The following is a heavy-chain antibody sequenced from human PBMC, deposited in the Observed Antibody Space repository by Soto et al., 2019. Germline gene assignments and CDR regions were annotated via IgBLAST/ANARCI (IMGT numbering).Heavy chain of an antibody. D-gene: IGHD3-16*02. CDR3: TSLYYGH. Sequence: GGSLRLSCAASEFTFTYAWMSWVRQAPGKGLEWVGRIKSKTDGGTTDYAAPVKGRFTTSRDESQNTLYLQMNSLKTEDTAVYYCTSLYYGHWGQGTLVTVS. CDR2: IKSKTDGGTT. J-gene: IGHJ4*02. CDR1: EFTFTYAW. V-gene: IGHV3-15*01.